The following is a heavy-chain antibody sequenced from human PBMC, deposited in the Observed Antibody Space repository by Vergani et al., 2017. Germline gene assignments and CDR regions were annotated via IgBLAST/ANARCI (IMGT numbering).Heavy chain of an antibody. CDR3: TKAGQYDSDNFHDS. Sequence: QVQLAESGGGRVQPGRSLRLSCAASGFSFSSHAIHWVRQAPGKGLEWVAVISNDGSKKYYADSVKGRFTISRDNSKNTLDLQMNSLRADDSAVYYCTKAGQYDSDNFHDSWGQGALVTVAS. CDR1: GFSFSSHA. D-gene: IGHD3-22*01. V-gene: IGHV3-30*18. J-gene: IGHJ1*01. CDR2: ISNDGSKK.